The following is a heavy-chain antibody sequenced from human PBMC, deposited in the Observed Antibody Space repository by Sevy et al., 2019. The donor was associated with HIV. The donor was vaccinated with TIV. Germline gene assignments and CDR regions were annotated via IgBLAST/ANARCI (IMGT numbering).Heavy chain of an antibody. CDR2: IYYSGST. J-gene: IGHJ4*02. CDR3: ARQARLVEDFGGYFGY. CDR1: GGSINTSSYY. V-gene: IGHV4-39*01. Sequence: SETLSLTCTVSGGSINTSSYYWGWIRQPPGKGLEWIGNIYYSGSTFYNSSLKSRLTISVDTSKNQFSLKLSSVTAADTALYYCARQARLVEDFGGYFGYWGQGTLVTVSS. D-gene: IGHD3-16*01.